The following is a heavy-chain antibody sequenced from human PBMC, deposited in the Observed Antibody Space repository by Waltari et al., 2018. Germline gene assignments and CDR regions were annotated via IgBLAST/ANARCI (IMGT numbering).Heavy chain of an antibody. J-gene: IGHJ6*02. D-gene: IGHD3-3*01. V-gene: IGHV1-69*09. CDR1: GGTFRSFA. CDR2: IIPILSIA. Sequence: QVQLVQSGAEVKKPGSSVKVSCKASGGTFRSFAIHWVRQAPGEGLEWMGGIIPILSIANYAQKFQGRVTITADKSTSKAYMELSSLRSEDTAVYYCARGNDFWSGSNYYYYGMDVWGQGTTVTVSS. CDR3: ARGNDFWSGSNYYYYGMDV.